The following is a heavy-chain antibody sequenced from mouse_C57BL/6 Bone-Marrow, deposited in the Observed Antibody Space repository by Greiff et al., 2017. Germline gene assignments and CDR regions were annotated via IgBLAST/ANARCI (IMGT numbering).Heavy chain of an antibody. J-gene: IGHJ2*01. D-gene: IGHD1-1*01. CDR2: IYPRSGNT. V-gene: IGHV1-81*01. CDR3: ARSSSPPFDY. CDR1: GYTFTSYG. Sequence: VHLVESGAELARPGASVKLSCKASGYTFTSYGISWVKQRTGQGLEWIGEIYPRSGNTYYNEKFKGKATLTADKSSSTAYMELRSLTSEDSAVYFCARSSSPPFDYWGQGTTLTVSS.